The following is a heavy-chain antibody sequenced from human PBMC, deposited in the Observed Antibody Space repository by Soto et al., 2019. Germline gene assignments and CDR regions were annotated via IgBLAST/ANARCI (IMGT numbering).Heavy chain of an antibody. D-gene: IGHD5-12*01. J-gene: IGHJ4*02. CDR3: ASACRDGYNCLDY. CDR1: GYTFTVYY. V-gene: IGHV1-2*04. CDR2: INPNSGGT. Sequence: ASVKVSCKASGYTFTVYYMHWVRQAPGQGLEWMGWINPNSGGTNYAQKFQGWVTMTRDTSISTAYMELSRLRSDDTAVYYCASACRDGYNCLDYWGQGTLVTVSS.